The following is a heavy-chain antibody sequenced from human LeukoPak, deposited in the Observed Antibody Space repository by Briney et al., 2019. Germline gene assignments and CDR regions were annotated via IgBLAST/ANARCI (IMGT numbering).Heavy chain of an antibody. CDR1: GYSFTSYW. Sequence: GESLKISCKGSGYSFTSYWIGWVRQLPGKGLGWMGIIYPGDSDTRYSPSFQGQVTISADKSISTAYLQWSSLKASDTAMYYCATRSGSYFSALDYWGQGTLVTVSS. D-gene: IGHD1-26*01. CDR2: IYPGDSDT. CDR3: ATRSGSYFSALDY. V-gene: IGHV5-51*01. J-gene: IGHJ4*02.